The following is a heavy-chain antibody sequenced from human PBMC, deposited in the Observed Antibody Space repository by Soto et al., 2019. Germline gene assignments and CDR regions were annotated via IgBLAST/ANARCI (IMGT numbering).Heavy chain of an antibody. V-gene: IGHV1-46*01. D-gene: IGHD2-15*01. J-gene: IGHJ4*02. CDR2: INPSGGST. Sequence: QVQLVQSGAEVKKPGASVKVSCKASGYTFTSSYMHWVRQAPGQGLEWVGIINPSGGSTSYAQKFQGRVTMTRDTSTSTVYMELRSLRSEDTAVYYCARVYCSGGGCYGIDYWGQGTLVTVSS. CDR3: ARVYCSGGGCYGIDY. CDR1: GYTFTSSY.